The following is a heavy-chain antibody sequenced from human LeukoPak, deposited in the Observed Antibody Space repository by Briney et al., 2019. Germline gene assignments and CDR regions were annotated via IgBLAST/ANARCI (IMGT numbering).Heavy chain of an antibody. CDR1: GFTFSNAW. D-gene: IGHD5-18*01. V-gene: IGHV3-7*01. CDR2: IKQDGSEK. Sequence: GGSLRLSCAASGFTFSNAWMSWVRQAPGKGLEWVANIKQDGSEKYYVDSVKGRFTISRDNAKNSLYLQMNSLRAEDTAVYYCARYSYGLYDWFDPWGQGTLVTVSS. J-gene: IGHJ5*02. CDR3: ARYSYGLYDWFDP.